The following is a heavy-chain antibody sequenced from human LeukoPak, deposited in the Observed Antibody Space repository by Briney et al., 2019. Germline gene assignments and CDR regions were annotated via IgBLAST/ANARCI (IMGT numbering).Heavy chain of an antibody. CDR3: VRAPPGRCSDGFCYSDTLDI. D-gene: IGHD2-15*01. V-gene: IGHV3-13*01. Sequence: GGSLRLSCGAYGFTFSRYDMHWVRQATGRGLKWVSYIGTAGDTYYADSVKGRFTISRENAGNSLSLHMNSLRVGDTAVYYCVRAPPGRCSDGFCYSDTLDIWGRGTKVTVSS. CDR2: IGTAGDT. J-gene: IGHJ3*02. CDR1: GFTFSRYD.